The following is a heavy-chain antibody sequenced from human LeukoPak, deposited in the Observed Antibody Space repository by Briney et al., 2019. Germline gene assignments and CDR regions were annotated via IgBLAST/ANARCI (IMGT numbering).Heavy chain of an antibody. Sequence: SETLSLTCTVSSGSTSSYYWGWIRQPPGKGLECIGYIYNTGSTDYNPSLKSRVTISLDTSRNQFSLKLSSVTAADTAVYYCARLIPASSWLYFDYWGQGTLVTVSS. CDR3: ARLIPASSWLYFDY. CDR1: SGSTSSYY. J-gene: IGHJ4*02. V-gene: IGHV4-59*08. CDR2: IYNTGST. D-gene: IGHD6-13*01.